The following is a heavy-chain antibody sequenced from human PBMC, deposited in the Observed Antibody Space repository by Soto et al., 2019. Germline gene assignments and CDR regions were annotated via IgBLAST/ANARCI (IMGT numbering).Heavy chain of an antibody. CDR3: ATREGGDWFDP. Sequence: SETLSLTGTVSGCSMSSSIYYLGWIRQPPGKGLEWIGSIYYSGSTYYNPSLKSRVTISVDTSKNQFSLKLSSVTAADMAVYYCATREGGDWFDPWGQGTLVTVSS. D-gene: IGHD3-10*01. J-gene: IGHJ5*02. V-gene: IGHV4-39*01. CDR1: GCSMSSSIYY. CDR2: IYYSGST.